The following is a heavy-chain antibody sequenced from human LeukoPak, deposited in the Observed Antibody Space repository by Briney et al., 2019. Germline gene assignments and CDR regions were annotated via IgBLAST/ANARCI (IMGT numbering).Heavy chain of an antibody. V-gene: IGHV3-23*01. CDR3: AKGISRSGYRFERGQDY. CDR2: ISGGGEGT. D-gene: IGHD5-24*01. CDR1: GFTFSSYA. Sequence: GGSLRLSCAASGFTFSSYAMSWVRQAPGKGLEWVSAISGGGEGTFYADSVKGRFIISRDNSKNTLFLQMNSLGAEDTAVYYCAKGISRSGYRFERGQDYWGQGTLVAVSS. J-gene: IGHJ4*02.